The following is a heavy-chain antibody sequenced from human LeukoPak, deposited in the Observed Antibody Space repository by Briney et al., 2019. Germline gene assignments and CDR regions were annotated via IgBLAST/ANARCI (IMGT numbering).Heavy chain of an antibody. V-gene: IGHV1-18*01. CDR3: ARDLFVRDYSNPKWFDP. J-gene: IGHJ5*02. D-gene: IGHD4-11*01. CDR1: VYTFTIYG. CDR2: ISDYNGNQ. Sequence: GASVTVSLMSSVYTFTIYGISWVRQALGQGRGWVGWISDYNGNQNYAEKLQGRVTMTTDTSTSTAYMELGSLRSDDTAVYYRARDLFVRDYSNPKWFDPWGQGTLVTVSS.